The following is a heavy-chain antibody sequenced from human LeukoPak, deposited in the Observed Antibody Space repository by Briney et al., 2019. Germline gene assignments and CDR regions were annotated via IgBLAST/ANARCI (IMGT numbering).Heavy chain of an antibody. V-gene: IGHV3-11*01. CDR2: ISSSGSTI. D-gene: IGHD6-13*01. CDR1: GFTFSDYY. J-gene: IGHJ5*02. CDR3: ARVERIAAAGTNWFDP. Sequence: PGGSLRLSCAASGFTFSDYYMSWIRQAPGKGLEWVSYISSSGSTIYYADSVKGRFTISRDNAKNSLYLQMNSLRAEDTAVYYCARVERIAAAGTNWFDPWGQGTLVTVSS.